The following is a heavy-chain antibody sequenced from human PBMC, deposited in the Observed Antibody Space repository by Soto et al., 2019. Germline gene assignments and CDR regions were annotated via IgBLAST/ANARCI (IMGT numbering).Heavy chain of an antibody. J-gene: IGHJ4*02. CDR1: GGSISSGGYS. D-gene: IGHD6-19*01. CDR3: ARLGVAGSEIDH. V-gene: IGHV4-30-2*02. CDR2: MYHSGST. Sequence: PSETLSLTCSVSGGSISSGGYSWSWIRQPPGKGLEWIGYMYHSGSTYYNPSLKSRVTISIDRSKNQFSLKLSSVTAADTAVYYCARLGVAGSEIDHWGPGTLVTVSS.